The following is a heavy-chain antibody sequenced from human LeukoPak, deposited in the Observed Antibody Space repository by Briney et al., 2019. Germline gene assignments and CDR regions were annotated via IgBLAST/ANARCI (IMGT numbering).Heavy chain of an antibody. CDR3: ARDPTYYYYYMDV. V-gene: IGHV1-2*02. CDR1: GYTFTGYY. CDR2: INPNSGGT. Sequence: ASVKVSCKASGYTFTGYYMHWVRQAPGQGLEWMGWINPNSGGTNYAQKFQGRVTMTRDTSISTAYMELSRLRSDDTAVYYCARDPTYYYYYMDVWGEGTTVTISS. J-gene: IGHJ6*03.